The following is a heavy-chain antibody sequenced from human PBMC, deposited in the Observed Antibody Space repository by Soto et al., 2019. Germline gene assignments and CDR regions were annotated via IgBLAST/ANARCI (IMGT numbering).Heavy chain of an antibody. V-gene: IGHV3-74*01. CDR3: ARGPRVSSTGTGAH. CDR1: GFTFSAYW. D-gene: IGHD1-1*01. CDR2: ISDDGSTA. J-gene: IGHJ4*02. Sequence: PGGSLRLSCSVSGFTFSAYWMHWVRQVPGKGLTWVSRISDDGSTATYADSVKGRFVISRDNAKNSLYLEMSTLRADDSGLYYCARGPRVSSTGTGAHWGRGTLVTVS.